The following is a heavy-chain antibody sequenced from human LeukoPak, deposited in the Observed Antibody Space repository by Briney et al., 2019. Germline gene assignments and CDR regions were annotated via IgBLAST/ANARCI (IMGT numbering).Heavy chain of an antibody. CDR3: ARTPTSFGYYFDY. CDR2: ISYDGSNK. CDR1: GFTLSSYA. Sequence: GGSLRLSCAASGFTLSSYAMHWVRQAPGKGLEWVAVISYDGSNKYYADSVKGRFTISRDNSKNTLYLQMNSLRAEDTAVYYCARTPTSFGYYFDYWGQGTLVTVSS. V-gene: IGHV3-30-3*01. J-gene: IGHJ4*02. D-gene: IGHD3-10*01.